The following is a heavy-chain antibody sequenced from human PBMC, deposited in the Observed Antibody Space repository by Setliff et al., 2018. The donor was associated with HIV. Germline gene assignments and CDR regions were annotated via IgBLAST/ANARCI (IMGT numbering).Heavy chain of an antibody. D-gene: IGHD5-12*01. Sequence: SETLSLTCTVSGGSISSSSYYWGWIRQPPGKGLEWIGSIYYSGSTNYNPSLKSRVTISVDTSKNQFSLKLSSVTAADTAVYYCARLGPDGYNSRHDAFDIWGQGTMVTVSS. J-gene: IGHJ3*02. CDR1: GGSISSSSYY. V-gene: IGHV4-39*07. CDR2: IYYSGST. CDR3: ARLGPDGYNSRHDAFDI.